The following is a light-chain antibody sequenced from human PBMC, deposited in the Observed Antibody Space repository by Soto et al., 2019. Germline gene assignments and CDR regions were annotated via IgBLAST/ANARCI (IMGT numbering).Light chain of an antibody. V-gene: IGKV3-20*01. CDR2: GAS. CDR3: QQYNNSPEYT. J-gene: IGKJ2*01. CDR1: QSVTSRY. Sequence: EIVLTQSPGTLSLSPGERATLSCKASQSVTSRYLAWYQQKPGQAPRLLIYGASSRATGIPDRFSGSGSGTDFTLTISRREPEDFAAYFCQQYNNSPEYTFGQGTKLEIK.